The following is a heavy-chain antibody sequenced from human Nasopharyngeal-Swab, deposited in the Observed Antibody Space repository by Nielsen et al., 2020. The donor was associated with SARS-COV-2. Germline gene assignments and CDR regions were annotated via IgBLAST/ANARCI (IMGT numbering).Heavy chain of an antibody. CDR2: IYYSGST. V-gene: IGHV4-30-4*01. Sequence: RQAPGKGLEWIGYIYYSGSTYYNPSLKSRVTISVDTSKNQFSLKLSSVTAADTAVYYCARVGGLWSAGFYYYYMDVWGKGTTVTVSS. J-gene: IGHJ6*03. CDR3: ARVGGLWSAGFYYYYMDV. D-gene: IGHD3-3*01.